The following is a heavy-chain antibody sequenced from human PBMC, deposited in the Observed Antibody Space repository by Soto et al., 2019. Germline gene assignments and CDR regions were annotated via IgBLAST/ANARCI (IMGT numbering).Heavy chain of an antibody. CDR2: MNLNSGNT. Sequence: QVQLVQSGAEVKKPGASVKVSCKASGYTLTSYDINWVRQATGQGLEWMGRMNLNSGNTVYAQKFQGRVTMTRNTFISTAYMELNSLISDDTAVYYCAICLHCTNDVCHDHWGHGTLVTVSS. V-gene: IGHV1-8*01. J-gene: IGHJ5*02. CDR3: AICLHCTNDVCHDH. D-gene: IGHD2-8*01. CDR1: GYTLTSYD.